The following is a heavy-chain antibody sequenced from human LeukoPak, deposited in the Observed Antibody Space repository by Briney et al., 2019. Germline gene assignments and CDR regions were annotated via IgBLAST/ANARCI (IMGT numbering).Heavy chain of an antibody. V-gene: IGHV3-30*04. CDR3: ARGKRSKGWSMGY. J-gene: IGHJ4*02. Sequence: PGQSLRLSCAASGFTFSNYALHWVRQGPGKGLEWLAIISYDGTSEYYRGSGRGRFTVSRNNSMYTMFLQMDSLSPEDTAIYYCARGKRSKGWSMGYWGQGTLVTVSS. D-gene: IGHD6-19*01. CDR2: ISYDGTSE. CDR1: GFTFSNYA.